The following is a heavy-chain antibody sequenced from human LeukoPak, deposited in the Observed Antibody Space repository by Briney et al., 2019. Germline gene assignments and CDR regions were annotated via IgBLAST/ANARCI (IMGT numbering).Heavy chain of an antibody. D-gene: IGHD3-16*02. CDR1: GFTVSSNY. CDR3: ARDGRLGELSFDY. V-gene: IGHV3-66*01. J-gene: IGHJ4*02. CDR2: IYSGGST. Sequence: GGSLRLSCAASGFTVSSNYMSWVRQAPGKGLEWVSVIYSGGSTYYADSVKGRFTISRDNSKNTLYLQMNSLRAEDTAVCYCARDGRLGELSFDYWGQGTLVTVSS.